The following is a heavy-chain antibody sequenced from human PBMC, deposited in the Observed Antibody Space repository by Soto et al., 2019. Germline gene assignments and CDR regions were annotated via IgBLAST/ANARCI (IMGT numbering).Heavy chain of an antibody. Sequence: QVQLVQSGAEVKKSGASVKVSCKASGYTFSDYFIQWLRQAPGQGLEWVAWINPKTAATNYAKKFQDRVTLTSDTSFSTAYVELTRVRPDDTGGYDCARSKCGLDYYSGIDVWGQGTAVTVSS. CDR1: GYTFSDYF. D-gene: IGHD2-21*01. V-gene: IGHV1-2*02. CDR3: ARSKCGLDYYSGIDV. J-gene: IGHJ6*02. CDR2: INPKTAAT.